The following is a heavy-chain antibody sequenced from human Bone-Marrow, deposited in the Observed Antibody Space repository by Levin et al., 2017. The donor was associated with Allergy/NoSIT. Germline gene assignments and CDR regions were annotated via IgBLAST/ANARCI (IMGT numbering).Heavy chain of an antibody. J-gene: IGHJ3*02. CDR1: GGSISSGDYY. CDR3: ARDIRDYYDSSGYWQGAFDI. D-gene: IGHD3-22*01. Sequence: LRLSCTVSGGSISSGDYYWSWIRQPPGKGLEWIGYIYYSGSTYYNPSLKSRVTISVDTSKNQFSLKLSSVTAADTAVYYCARDIRDYYDSSGYWQGAFDIWGQGTMVTVSS. CDR2: IYYSGST. V-gene: IGHV4-30-4*01.